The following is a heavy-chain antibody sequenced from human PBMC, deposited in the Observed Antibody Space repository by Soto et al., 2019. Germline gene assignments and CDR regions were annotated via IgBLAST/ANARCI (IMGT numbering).Heavy chain of an antibody. J-gene: IGHJ5*01. CDR2: VNSDGTHT. CDR3: AKEGDYGEHAGEYCFVS. CDR1: GITFFAFW. D-gene: IGHD4-17*01. V-gene: IGHV3-74*01. Sequence: EVQLVESGGGLVQPGGSLRLSCKASGITFFAFWMHWVRQVPGKGLVWVSRVNSDGTHTSYADSVRGRFTISRDNSNNMMYLQMNGLTDEDTAVYYCAKEGDYGEHAGEYCFVSWGKGSRVTVSS.